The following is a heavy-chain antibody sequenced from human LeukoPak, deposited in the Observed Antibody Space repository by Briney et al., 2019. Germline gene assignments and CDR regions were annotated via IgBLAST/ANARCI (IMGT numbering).Heavy chain of an antibody. J-gene: IGHJ5*02. Sequence: GASVKVSCKASGYTFTGYYMHWVRQAPGQGLEWMGWINLNSGGTNYAQKFQGRVTMTRDTSISTAYMELSRLRSDDTAVYYCARVCYYDSSGYYANWFDPWGQGTLVTVSS. CDR3: ARVCYYDSSGYYANWFDP. D-gene: IGHD3-22*01. CDR2: INLNSGGT. CDR1: GYTFTGYY. V-gene: IGHV1-2*02.